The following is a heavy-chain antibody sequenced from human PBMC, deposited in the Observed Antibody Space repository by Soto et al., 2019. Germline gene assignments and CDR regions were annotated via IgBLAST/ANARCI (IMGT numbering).Heavy chain of an antibody. CDR1: GFTFNSYA. D-gene: IGHD5-12*01. CDR2: ISGSAGST. Sequence: GGSLRLSCAASGFTFNSYAMSWVRQAPGKGLEWVSTISGSAGSTYFADSVKGRFTISRDNSKDTLYLQMNSLRAEDTAIYYCAKGRQPDIVAPIGYWGQGTLVTVSS. CDR3: AKGRQPDIVAPIGY. V-gene: IGHV3-23*01. J-gene: IGHJ4*02.